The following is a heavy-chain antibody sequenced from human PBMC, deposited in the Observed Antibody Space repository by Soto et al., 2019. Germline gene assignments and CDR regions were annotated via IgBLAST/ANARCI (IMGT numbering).Heavy chain of an antibody. CDR2: IYYSGST. CDR3: ARGLDYDILTGPNWFDP. D-gene: IGHD3-9*01. Sequence: SETLSLTCTVSGGSISSYYWSWIRQPPGKGLEWIGYIYYSGSTNYNPSLKSRVTISVDTSKNQFSLKLSSVTAADTAVYYCARGLDYDILTGPNWFDPWGQGTLVTVSS. J-gene: IGHJ5*02. V-gene: IGHV4-59*01. CDR1: GGSISSYY.